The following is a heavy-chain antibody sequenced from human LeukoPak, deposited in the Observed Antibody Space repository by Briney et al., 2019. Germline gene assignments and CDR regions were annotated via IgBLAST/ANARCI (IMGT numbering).Heavy chain of an antibody. CDR1: GFTVSSNY. V-gene: IGHV3-53*04. D-gene: IGHD6-25*01. J-gene: IGHJ6*04. CDR3: GRDQSLGGSGNRYGMDV. CDR2: IYSGGST. Sequence: GGSLRLSCAASGFTVSSNYMSWVRQAPGKGLEWVSVIYSGGSTYYADSVKGRFTISRHNSKNTLYLQMNSLRAEDTAVYYCGRDQSLGGSGNRYGMDVGAKGTTVTFP.